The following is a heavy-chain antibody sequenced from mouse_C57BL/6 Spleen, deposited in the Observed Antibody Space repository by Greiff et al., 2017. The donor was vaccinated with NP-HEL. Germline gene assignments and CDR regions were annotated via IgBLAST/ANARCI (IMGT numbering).Heavy chain of an antibody. CDR2: INPYNGDT. Sequence: EVQLQQSGPELVKPGDSVKISCKASGYSFTGYFMNWVMQSHGKSLEWIGRINPYNGDTFYNQKFKGKATLTVDKSSSTAHMELRSLTSEDSAVYYCAREDNYYGSSHRYWGQGTTLTVSS. V-gene: IGHV1-20*01. D-gene: IGHD1-1*01. J-gene: IGHJ2*01. CDR1: GYSFTGYF. CDR3: AREDNYYGSSHRY.